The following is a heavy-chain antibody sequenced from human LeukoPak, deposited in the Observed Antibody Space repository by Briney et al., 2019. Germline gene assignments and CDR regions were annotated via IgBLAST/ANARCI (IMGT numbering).Heavy chain of an antibody. Sequence: PGGSLRLSCAASGFTLSSCSMNWVRQAPGKGLEWVSSISRSSGYVFYADSMKGRFTVSRDNSKNSLYLQMNTLRAEDTAVYYCARFPEGSSTWSIDFWGLGTLVTVSS. CDR2: ISRSSGYV. V-gene: IGHV3-21*01. J-gene: IGHJ4*02. CDR1: GFTLSSCS. D-gene: IGHD6-13*01. CDR3: ARFPEGSSTWSIDF.